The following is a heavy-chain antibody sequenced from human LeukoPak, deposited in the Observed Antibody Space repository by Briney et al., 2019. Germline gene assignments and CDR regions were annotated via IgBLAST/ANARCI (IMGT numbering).Heavy chain of an antibody. J-gene: IGHJ6*04. Sequence: GGSLRLSCAASGFTFSSYEMNGVRQAPGKGLEWVSYISSSGSTIYYADSVKSRFTISRDNAKNSLYLQMNSLRAEDTAVYYCAELGITMIGGVWGKGTTVTISS. CDR1: GFTFSSYE. CDR2: ISSSGSTI. CDR3: AELGITMIGGV. V-gene: IGHV3-48*03. D-gene: IGHD3-10*02.